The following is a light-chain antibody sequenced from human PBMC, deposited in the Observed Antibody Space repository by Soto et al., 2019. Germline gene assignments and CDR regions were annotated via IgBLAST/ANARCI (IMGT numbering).Light chain of an antibody. CDR3: QQYNNWPPT. V-gene: IGKV3-11*01. CDR2: DAS. J-gene: IGKJ1*01. Sequence: EIVLTQSPATLSLSPGDRATLSCRASQSVNTYLAWYQQKPGQAPRLLISDASKRATGIPARFSGSGSGTDFTLTISSLEPEDFAVYYCQQYNNWPPTFGQGTKVDI. CDR1: QSVNTY.